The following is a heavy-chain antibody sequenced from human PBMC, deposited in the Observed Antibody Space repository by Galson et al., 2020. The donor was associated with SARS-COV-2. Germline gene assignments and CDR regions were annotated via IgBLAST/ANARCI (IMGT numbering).Heavy chain of an antibody. D-gene: IGHD3-3*01. CDR3: ASDNRENFWGGDPPNWFAP. J-gene: IGHJ5*02. V-gene: IGHV1-69*02. Sequence: PGESLKISCKASGVTFSRHKISWLRQVPGHGLEWLGRITPQHGVATYAQKFQGRVTITADTSTNTVYLDLNSLISGDTGVYYCASDNRENFWGGDPPNWFAPWGQGTLVTVSA. CDR2: ITPQHGVA. CDR1: GVTFSRHK.